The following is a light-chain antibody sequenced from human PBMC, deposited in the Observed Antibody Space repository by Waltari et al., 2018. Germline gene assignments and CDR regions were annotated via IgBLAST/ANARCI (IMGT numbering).Light chain of an antibody. J-gene: IGLJ3*02. CDR1: SGSIASRF. Sequence: FLLTQPRSVSESPGETVTISCGRSSGSIASRFVQWYQQRPGSVPTTVIYEDNDRPSWVSDRFSGSIDTSSNSAVLTISGLQIEDEADYYCQSYDKTNQVFGGGTKLTVL. V-gene: IGLV6-57*03. CDR2: EDN. CDR3: QSYDKTNQV.